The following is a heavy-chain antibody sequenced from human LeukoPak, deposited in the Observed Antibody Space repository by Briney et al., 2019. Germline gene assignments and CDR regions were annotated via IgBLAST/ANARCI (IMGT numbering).Heavy chain of an antibody. Sequence: GGSLRLFCAASGFTFSDYYMSWIRQAPGKGLEWVSYISSSSSYTNYADSVKGRFTISRDNAKNSLYLQMNSLRAEDTAVYYCARGEGIAAAGIAFDYWGQGTLVTVSS. J-gene: IGHJ4*02. V-gene: IGHV3-11*06. D-gene: IGHD6-13*01. CDR3: ARGEGIAAAGIAFDY. CDR2: ISSSSSYT. CDR1: GFTFSDYY.